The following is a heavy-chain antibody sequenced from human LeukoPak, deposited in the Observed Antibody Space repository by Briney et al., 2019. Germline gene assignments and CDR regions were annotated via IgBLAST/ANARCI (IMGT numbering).Heavy chain of an antibody. D-gene: IGHD5-12*01. CDR1: GFTFSSYA. CDR2: ISGSGGST. V-gene: IGHV3-23*01. Sequence: GGSLRLSCAASGFTFSSYAMSWVRQAPGKGLEWVSAISGSGGSTYYADSVKGRFTISRDNSKNTLYPQMNSLRAEDTAVYYCAKDKNVVATIPSFDYWGQGTLVTVSS. CDR3: AKDKNVVATIPSFDY. J-gene: IGHJ4*02.